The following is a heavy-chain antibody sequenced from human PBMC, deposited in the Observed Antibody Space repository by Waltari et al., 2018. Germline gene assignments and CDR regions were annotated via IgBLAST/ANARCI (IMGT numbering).Heavy chain of an antibody. D-gene: IGHD3-22*01. J-gene: IGHJ6*02. CDR2: IIPIFGTA. CDR1: GGTFSSYA. CDR3: ASSHYYDSSGYWLIGRMDV. Sequence: QVQLVQSGAEVKKPGSSVKVSCKASGGTFSSYAISWVRQAPGQGLEWMGRIIPIFGTANYAQKFQGRVTITADKSTSTAYMELSSLRSEDTAVYYCASSHYYDSSGYWLIGRMDVWGQGTTVTVSS. V-gene: IGHV1-69*08.